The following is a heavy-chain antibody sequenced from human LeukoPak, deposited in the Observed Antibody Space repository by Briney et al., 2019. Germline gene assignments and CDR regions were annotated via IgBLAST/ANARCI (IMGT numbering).Heavy chain of an antibody. D-gene: IGHD1-1*01. CDR2: ISPASGAT. V-gene: IGHV1-2*02. J-gene: IGHJ4*02. Sequence: ASVRVSCKASGSTFTGSYMHWVRLAPGQGFEWIGWISPASGATKYAQNFQGRVTLTTDTSITTAYMELSSLTSDDTASYYCLNEHGGWGQGTPVTVSS. CDR1: GSTFTGSY. CDR3: LNEHGG.